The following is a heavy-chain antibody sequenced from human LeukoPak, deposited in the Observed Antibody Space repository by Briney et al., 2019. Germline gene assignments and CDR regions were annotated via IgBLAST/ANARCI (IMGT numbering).Heavy chain of an antibody. J-gene: IGHJ6*02. V-gene: IGHV3-30-3*01. D-gene: IGHD5-18*01. CDR2: ISYDGSNK. CDR1: GFTFSSYA. CDR3: ASQLYSYGYYYYYGMDV. Sequence: GRSLRLSCAASGFTFSSYAMHWVRQAPGKGLEWVAVISYDGSNKYYADSVKGRFTISRDNSKNTLYLQMNSLRAEDTAVYYCASQLYSYGYYYYYGMDVWGQGTLVTVSS.